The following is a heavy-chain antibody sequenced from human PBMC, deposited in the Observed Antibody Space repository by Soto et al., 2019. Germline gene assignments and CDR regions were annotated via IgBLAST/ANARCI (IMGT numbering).Heavy chain of an antibody. CDR3: ARELGYSYGYVDY. V-gene: IGHV4-59*01. Sequence: SETLSLTCTVSGGSISSYYWSWIRQPPGKGLEWIGYIYYSGSTNYNPSLKSRVTISVDTSKNQFSLKLSSVTAADTAVYYCARELGYSYGYVDYWGQGTLVTVSS. J-gene: IGHJ4*02. CDR2: IYYSGST. CDR1: GGSISSYY. D-gene: IGHD5-18*01.